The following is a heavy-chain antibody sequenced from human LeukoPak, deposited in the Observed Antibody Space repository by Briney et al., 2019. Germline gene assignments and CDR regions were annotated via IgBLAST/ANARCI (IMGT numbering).Heavy chain of an antibody. J-gene: IGHJ4*02. Sequence: KPLNISCKGSGYPFTISLIGGVGQLPGKGRGWMGIIYPGDSDTRYSPSFQGQVTISADKSISTAYLQWSSLNTSDTAMYYCARYTDHYYFDYWGQGTLVTVSS. V-gene: IGHV5-51*01. CDR2: IYPGDSDT. CDR3: ARYTDHYYFDY. CDR1: GYPFTISL. D-gene: IGHD1-1*01.